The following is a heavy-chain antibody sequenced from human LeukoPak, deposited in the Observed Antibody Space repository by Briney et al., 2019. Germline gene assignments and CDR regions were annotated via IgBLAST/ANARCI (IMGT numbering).Heavy chain of an antibody. Sequence: SVKVSCKASGDTFSNYGITWVRQAPGQGLEWMGGIIPVFDAANYAQKFQGRVTITADKSTSTAYMELRSLRSDDTAVYYCARDLPWFGELTHYYYYYMDVWGKGTTVTISS. D-gene: IGHD3-10*01. CDR3: ARDLPWFGELTHYYYYYMDV. J-gene: IGHJ6*03. V-gene: IGHV1-69*06. CDR2: IIPVFDAA. CDR1: GDTFSNYG.